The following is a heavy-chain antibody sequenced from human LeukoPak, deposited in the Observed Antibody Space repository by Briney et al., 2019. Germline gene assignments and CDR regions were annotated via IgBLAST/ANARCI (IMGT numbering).Heavy chain of an antibody. CDR2: INHSGST. CDR1: GGSISSYY. CDR3: ARHFRYYDSSGYYKYYYYYYMDV. Sequence: SETLSLTCTVSGGSISSYYWSWIRQPPGKGLEWIGEINHSGSTNYNPSLKSRVTISVDTSKNQFSLKLSSVTAADTAVYYCARHFRYYDSSGYYKYYYYYYMDVWGKGTTVTISS. V-gene: IGHV4-34*01. J-gene: IGHJ6*03. D-gene: IGHD3-22*01.